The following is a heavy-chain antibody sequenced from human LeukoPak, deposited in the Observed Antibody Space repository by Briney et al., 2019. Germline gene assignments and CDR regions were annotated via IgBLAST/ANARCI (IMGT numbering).Heavy chain of an antibody. J-gene: IGHJ4*02. CDR2: IRGSGSGGST. D-gene: IGHD6-13*01. CDR1: GFTFSSHG. CDR3: AKDVDAAAGLGFDY. Sequence: GGSLRLSCAASGFTFSSHGMSWVRQAPGKGLEWVSGIRGSGSGGSTYYADSVKGRFTISRDDSKNTLYLQMNSLRAEDTAVYYCAKDVDAAAGLGFDYWGQGTLVTVSS. V-gene: IGHV3-23*01.